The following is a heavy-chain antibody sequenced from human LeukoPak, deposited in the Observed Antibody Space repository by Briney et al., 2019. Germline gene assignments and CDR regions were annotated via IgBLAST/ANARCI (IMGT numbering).Heavy chain of an antibody. J-gene: IGHJ4*02. D-gene: IGHD2-2*01. CDR1: GFTFDDYA. V-gene: IGHV3-9*01. CDR2: ISWNSGSI. CDR3: ARSYCSRTSCHDY. Sequence: GGSLRLSCEASGFTFDDYAMHWVRQAPGKGLEWVSGISWNSGSIGYADSVKGRFTISRDNAKNSLYLQMNSLRAEDTAVYYCARSYCSRTSCHDYWGQGTLVTVSS.